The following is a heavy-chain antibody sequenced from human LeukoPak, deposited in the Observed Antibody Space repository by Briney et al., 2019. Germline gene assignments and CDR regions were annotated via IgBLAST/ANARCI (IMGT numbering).Heavy chain of an antibody. J-gene: IGHJ6*02. Sequence: ASVKVSCKASGYTFTSYGISWVRQAPGQGPEWMGWISAYNGNTNYAQKLQGRVTMTTDTSTSTAYMELRSLRSDDTAVYYCARVGPNQSAYYDILTGYYSHYYYYGMDVWGQGTTVTVSS. CDR2: ISAYNGNT. V-gene: IGHV1-18*01. CDR3: ARVGPNQSAYYDILTGYYSHYYYYGMDV. D-gene: IGHD3-9*01. CDR1: GYTFTSYG.